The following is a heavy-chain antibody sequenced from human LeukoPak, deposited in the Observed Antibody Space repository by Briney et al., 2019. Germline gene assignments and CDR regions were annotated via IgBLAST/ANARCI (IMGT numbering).Heavy chain of an antibody. J-gene: IGHJ4*02. D-gene: IGHD1-26*01. V-gene: IGHV1-46*01. Sequence: QKFQGRVTMTRDTSTSTVYMELSSLRSEDTAVYYCARVGATGRAFDYWGQGTLVTVSS. CDR3: ARVGATGRAFDY.